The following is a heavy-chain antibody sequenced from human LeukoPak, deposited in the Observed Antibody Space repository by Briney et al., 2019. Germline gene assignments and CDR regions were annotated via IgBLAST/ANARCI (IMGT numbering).Heavy chain of an antibody. CDR2: ISAYNGNT. D-gene: IGHD2-2*01. Sequence: GASVKVSCKASGYTFTSYGISWVRQAPGQGLEWMGWISAYNGNTNYAQKLQGRVTMTTDTSTSTAYMELRSMRSDDTAVYYGARNDFPSDRYCSSTSCWFPFDYWGQGTLVTVSS. CDR3: ARNDFPSDRYCSSTSCWFPFDY. J-gene: IGHJ4*02. V-gene: IGHV1-18*01. CDR1: GYTFTSYG.